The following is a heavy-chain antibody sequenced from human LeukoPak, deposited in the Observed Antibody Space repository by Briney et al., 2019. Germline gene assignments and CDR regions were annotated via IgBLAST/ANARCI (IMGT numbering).Heavy chain of an antibody. J-gene: IGHJ4*02. Sequence: SETLSLTCAVYGGSFSGYYWSRIRQPPGKGLEWIGEINHSGSTNYNPSLKSRVTISVDTSKNQFSLKLSSVTAADTAVYYCARDSLYYDYVWGSYRYTGPLVYWGQGTLVTVSS. D-gene: IGHD3-16*02. V-gene: IGHV4-34*01. CDR2: INHSGST. CDR3: ARDSLYYDYVWGSYRYTGPLVY. CDR1: GGSFSGYY.